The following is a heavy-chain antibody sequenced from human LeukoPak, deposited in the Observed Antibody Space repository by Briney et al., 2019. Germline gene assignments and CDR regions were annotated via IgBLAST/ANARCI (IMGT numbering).Heavy chain of an antibody. CDR1: RFTFRNYG. Sequence: PGRSLRLSCAASRFTFRNYGMHWVRQAPGKGLEWVAVIWYDGSNRYYADSVKGRFTISRDNSKNTLYLQMNSLRAEDTAVYYCARPYSPYYYYGMDVWGQGTTVTVSS. J-gene: IGHJ6*02. CDR3: ARPYSPYYYYGMDV. V-gene: IGHV3-33*01. CDR2: IWYDGSNR. D-gene: IGHD6-13*01.